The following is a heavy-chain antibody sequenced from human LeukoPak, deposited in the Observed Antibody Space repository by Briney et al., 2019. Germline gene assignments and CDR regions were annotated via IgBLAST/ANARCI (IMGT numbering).Heavy chain of an antibody. CDR3: ARDRAAGSDWLDP. V-gene: IGHV4-59*01. J-gene: IGHJ5*02. Sequence: PSETLSLTCTVSGGSIGLYHWTWIRQPPGKGLEWIGYVYYNGSTKYNLSLKSRVTISIDTPKNQFSLKLSSLTAADSVVYYCARDRAAGSDWLDPWGQGTLVTVSS. CDR1: GGSIGLYH. CDR2: VYYNGST. D-gene: IGHD3-10*01.